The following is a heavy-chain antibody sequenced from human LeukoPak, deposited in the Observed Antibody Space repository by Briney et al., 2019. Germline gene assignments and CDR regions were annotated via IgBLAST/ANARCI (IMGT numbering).Heavy chain of an antibody. D-gene: IGHD3-22*01. CDR1: GGSISSGDYY. V-gene: IGHV4-30-4*01. CDR2: IYYSGST. Sequence: PSETLSLTCTVSGGSISSGDYYWSWIRQPPGKGLEWIGYIYYSGSTYYNPSLKSRVTISVDTSKNQFSLKLSSVTAADTAVYYCARDMYYYDSSGYRYDWGQGTLVTVSS. CDR3: ARDMYYYDSSGYRYD. J-gene: IGHJ4*02.